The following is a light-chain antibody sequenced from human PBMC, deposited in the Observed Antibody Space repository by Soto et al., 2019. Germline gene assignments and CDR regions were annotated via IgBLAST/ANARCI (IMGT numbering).Light chain of an antibody. J-gene: IGKJ5*01. CDR2: FGS. CDR3: MQALQSLT. CDR1: QSLLYNNTYNY. Sequence: EIVMTQSSRTLPVTPGEPAPLSRRSSQSLLYNNTYNYLDWYVQKPGQSPQLLIYFGSNRAPGVPDRFSGSGSGTDFTLKINRVEAEDVGTYYCMQALQSLTFGQGTRLEI. V-gene: IGKV2-28*01.